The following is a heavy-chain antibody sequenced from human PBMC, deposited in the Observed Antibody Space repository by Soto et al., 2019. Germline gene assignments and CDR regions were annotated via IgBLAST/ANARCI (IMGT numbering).Heavy chain of an antibody. CDR3: ARVTMVRGVISSYYGMDV. D-gene: IGHD3-10*01. Sequence: ASVKVSCKASGGTFSSYAISWVRQAPGQGLEWMGGIIPIFGTANYAQKFQGRVTITADESTSTAYMELSSLRSEDTAVYYCARVTMVRGVISSYYGMDVWGQGTTVTVSS. CDR1: GGTFSSYA. V-gene: IGHV1-69*13. CDR2: IIPIFGTA. J-gene: IGHJ6*02.